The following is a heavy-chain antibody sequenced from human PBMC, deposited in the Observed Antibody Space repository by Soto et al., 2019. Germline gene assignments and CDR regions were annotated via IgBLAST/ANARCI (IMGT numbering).Heavy chain of an antibody. CDR2: ISGSGGST. J-gene: IGHJ4*02. V-gene: IGHV3-23*01. Sequence: EVQLLESGGGLVQPGGSPRLSCAASGFTFSSYAMSWVRQAPGKGLEWVSAISGSGGSTYYADSVKGRFTISRDNSKNTLYLQMNSLRAEDTAVYYCAKDFYSGSYLRPFDYWGQGTLVTVSS. D-gene: IGHD1-26*01. CDR1: GFTFSSYA. CDR3: AKDFYSGSYLRPFDY.